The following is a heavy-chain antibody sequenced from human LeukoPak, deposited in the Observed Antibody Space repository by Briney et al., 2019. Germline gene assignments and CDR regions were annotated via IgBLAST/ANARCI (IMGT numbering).Heavy chain of an antibody. J-gene: IGHJ4*02. CDR3: AADGDILTGYYKFDY. CDR2: IVVGSGKT. V-gene: IGHV1-58*01. CDR1: GFTFSSSA. Sequence: GASVKVSCKASGFTFSSSAVQWVRQARGQRLEWIGWIVVGSGKTNYAQEFQERVTITRDMSTSTAYMELSSLRSEDTAVYYCAADGDILTGYYKFDYWGQGTLVTVSS. D-gene: IGHD3-9*01.